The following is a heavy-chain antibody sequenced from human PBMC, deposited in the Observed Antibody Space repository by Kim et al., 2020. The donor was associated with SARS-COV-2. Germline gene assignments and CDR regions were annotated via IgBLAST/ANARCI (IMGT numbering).Heavy chain of an antibody. CDR2: INTNTGNP. CDR1: GYTFTSYA. V-gene: IGHV7-4-1*02. Sequence: ASVKVSCKASGYTFTSYAMNWVRQAPGQGLEWMGWINTNTGNPTYAQGFTGRFVFSLDTSVSTAYLQVSSLKAEDTAVYYCAREGDWNDGDYYGMDVWGQGTTVTVSS. J-gene: IGHJ6*02. CDR3: AREGDWNDGDYYGMDV. D-gene: IGHD1-1*01.